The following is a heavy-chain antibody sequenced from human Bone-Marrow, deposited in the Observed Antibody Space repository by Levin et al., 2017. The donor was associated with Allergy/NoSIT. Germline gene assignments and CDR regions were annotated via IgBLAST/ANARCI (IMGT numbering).Heavy chain of an antibody. CDR1: GGSFSGYY. CDR2: INHSGRT. Sequence: PSETLSLTCAVYGGSFSGYYWSWIRQPPGKGLEWIGEINHSGRTNYNPSLKSRVIISLGTSKNQFSLKLSSVTAADTAVYYCARPYGTSSGWGQGTLVTVAS. D-gene: IGHD4-17*01. V-gene: IGHV4-34*01. J-gene: IGHJ4*02. CDR3: ARPYGTSSG.